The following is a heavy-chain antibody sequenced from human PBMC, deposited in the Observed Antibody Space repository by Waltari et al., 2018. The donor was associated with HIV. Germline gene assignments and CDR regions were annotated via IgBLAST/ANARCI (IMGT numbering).Heavy chain of an antibody. CDR3: AREDGRILYPRGMDV. D-gene: IGHD2-8*01. Sequence: QLQLQESGPGLVKPSETLSLTCTVSGGSISSSSYYWGWIRQPPGKGLEWIGSIYYSGSTYYNPSLKSRVTISVDTSKNQFSLKLSSVTAADTAVYYCAREDGRILYPRGMDVWGQGTTVTVSS. J-gene: IGHJ6*02. V-gene: IGHV4-39*07. CDR1: GGSISSSSYY. CDR2: IYYSGST.